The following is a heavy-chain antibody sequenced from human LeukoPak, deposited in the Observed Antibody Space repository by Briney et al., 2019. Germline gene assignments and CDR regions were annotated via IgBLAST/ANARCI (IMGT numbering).Heavy chain of an antibody. Sequence: NPSETLSLTCAVYGGSFSGYYWSWIRQPPGKGLEWTGEINHSGSTNCNPSLKSRVTISVDTSKNQFSLKLSSVTAADTAVYYCARRFYYYYYMDVWGKGTTVTVSS. J-gene: IGHJ6*03. CDR1: GGSFSGYY. CDR2: INHSGST. CDR3: ARRFYYYYYMDV. D-gene: IGHD3-3*01. V-gene: IGHV4-34*01.